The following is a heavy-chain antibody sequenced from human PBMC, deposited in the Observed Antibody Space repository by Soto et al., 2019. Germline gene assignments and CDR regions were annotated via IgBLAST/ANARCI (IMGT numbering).Heavy chain of an antibody. CDR3: ARGQDIVLMVYAENWFDP. CDR2: IDYIGRA. J-gene: IGHJ5*02. CDR1: GGSISSDNYF. D-gene: IGHD2-8*01. V-gene: IGHV4-30-4*08. Sequence: SETLSLTCTVSGGSISSDNYFWSWIRQHPGKGLEWIGYIDYIGRAYYNPSLKSRVTISVDTSKNQFSLKLSSVTAADTAVYYCARGQDIVLMVYAENWFDPWGQGTLVTVSS.